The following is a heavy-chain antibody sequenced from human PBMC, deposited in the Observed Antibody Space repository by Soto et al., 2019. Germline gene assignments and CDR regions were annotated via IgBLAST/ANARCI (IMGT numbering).Heavy chain of an antibody. CDR1: GFTFSSYS. J-gene: IGHJ6*02. CDR3: ARDPQQYWSGGRFFYYGIDV. Sequence: EVQLVESGGGLVKPGGSLRLSCAASGFTFSSYSMNWVRQAPGKGLEWVASISSSSSYIYYADSVKGRFTISRDNAKNSMYLQMNSLRAEDTAVYYCARDPQQYWSGGRFFYYGIDVWGQGTTVTVSS. D-gene: IGHD2-15*01. V-gene: IGHV3-21*01. CDR2: ISSSSSYI.